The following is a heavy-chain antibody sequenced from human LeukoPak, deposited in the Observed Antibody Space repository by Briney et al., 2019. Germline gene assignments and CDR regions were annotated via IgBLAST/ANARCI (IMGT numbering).Heavy chain of an antibody. D-gene: IGHD5-18*01. CDR3: ARHGGYSSPPHY. CDR1: GGSFSGYY. V-gene: IGHV4-59*08. CDR2: IYYSGST. J-gene: IGHJ4*02. Sequence: SETLSLTCAVYGGSFSGYYWSWIRQPPGKGLEWIGYIYYSGSTNYNPSLKSRVTISVDTSKNQFSLKLSSVSAAGTAVYYCARHGGYSSPPHYWGQGTLVTVSS.